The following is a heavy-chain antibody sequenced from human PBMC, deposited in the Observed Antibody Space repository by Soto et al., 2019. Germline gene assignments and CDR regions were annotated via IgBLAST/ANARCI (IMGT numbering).Heavy chain of an antibody. D-gene: IGHD6-13*01. V-gene: IGHV3-7*03. CDR3: ARDRRVAASKKIAAAGTGGMDV. J-gene: IGHJ6*02. Sequence: GSLRLSCAASGFTFSSYWMSWVRQAPGKGLEWVANIKQDGSEKYYVDSVKGRFTISRDNAKNSLYLQMNSLRAEDTAVYYCARDRRVAASKKIAAAGTGGMDVWGQGTTVTVSS. CDR1: GFTFSSYW. CDR2: IKQDGSEK.